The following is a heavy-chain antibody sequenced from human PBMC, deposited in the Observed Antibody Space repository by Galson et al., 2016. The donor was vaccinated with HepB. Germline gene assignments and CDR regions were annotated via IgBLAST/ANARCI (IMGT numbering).Heavy chain of an antibody. CDR3: AKGTTLQVHFGYFDH. V-gene: IGHV3-64*04. CDR1: GFYFSSYV. J-gene: IGHJ4*02. CDR2: IGSDGRST. D-gene: IGHD1/OR15-1a*01. Sequence: SLRLSCAASGFYFSSYVMFWVRQAPGKGLEFVSAIGSDGRSTHYADSLRGRFTVSRDNAKNSLYLQMNSLRVDDTAVYYCAKGTTLQVHFGYFDHWGQGTLVTVSS.